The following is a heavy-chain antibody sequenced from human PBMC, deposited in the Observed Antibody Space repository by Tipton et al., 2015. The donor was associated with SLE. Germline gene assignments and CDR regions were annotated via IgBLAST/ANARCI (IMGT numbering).Heavy chain of an antibody. J-gene: IGHJ3*02. CDR2: ISYDGSNK. D-gene: IGHD4-23*01. CDR3: ASPSVGWENDAFDI. CDR1: GFTFSSYA. Sequence: SLRLSCAASGFTFSSYAMHWVRQAPGKGLEWVAVISYDGSNKYYADSVKGRFTISRDNSKNTLYLQMNSLRAEDTAVYYCASPSVGWENDAFDIWGQGTMVTVSS. V-gene: IGHV3-30-3*01.